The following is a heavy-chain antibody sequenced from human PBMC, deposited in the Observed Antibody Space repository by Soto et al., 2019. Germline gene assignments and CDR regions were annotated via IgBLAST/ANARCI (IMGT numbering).Heavy chain of an antibody. J-gene: IGHJ6*02. V-gene: IGHV1-69*06. D-gene: IGHD5-18*01. Sequence: QVQLVQSGAEAKKPGSSVKVSCKTSGGTFSSYAISWVRQAPGQGLEWMGGIVPLFRTTNYAQKFQGRVTITADTSTYTVYMELSGLRSGDTAVYYCARLHSHGTYGMDVWGQGTTVTVSS. CDR1: GGTFSSYA. CDR2: IVPLFRTT. CDR3: ARLHSHGTYGMDV.